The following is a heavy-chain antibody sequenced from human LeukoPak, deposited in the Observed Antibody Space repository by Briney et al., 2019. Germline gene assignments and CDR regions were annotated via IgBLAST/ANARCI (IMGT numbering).Heavy chain of an antibody. CDR3: ARAILKDYYYYMDV. J-gene: IGHJ6*03. V-gene: IGHV3-11*01. Sequence: GGSLRLSCAASGFTFSDYYMSWIRQAPGKGLEWVSYISSSGSTIYYADSVKGRFTISRDNAKNSLYLQMNSLRAEDTAVYYCARAILKDYYYYMDVWGKGTTVTVSS. CDR1: GFTFSDYY. CDR2: ISSSGSTI.